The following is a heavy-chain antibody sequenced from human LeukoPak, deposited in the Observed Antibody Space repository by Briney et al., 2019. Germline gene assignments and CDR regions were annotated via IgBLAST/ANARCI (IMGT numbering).Heavy chain of an antibody. CDR2: INHSGST. CDR3: ARGPLWFGEVYGMDV. V-gene: IGHV4-34*01. J-gene: IGHJ6*02. Sequence: PSETLSLTCAVYGGSFSGYYWSWIRQPPGKGLEWIGGINHSGSTNYNPSLKSRVTISVDTSKNQFSLKLSSVTAADTAVYYCARGPLWFGEVYGMDVWGQGTTVTVSS. CDR1: GGSFSGYY. D-gene: IGHD3-10*01.